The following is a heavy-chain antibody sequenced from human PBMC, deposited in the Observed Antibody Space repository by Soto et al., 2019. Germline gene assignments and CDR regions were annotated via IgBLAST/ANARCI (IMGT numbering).Heavy chain of an antibody. J-gene: IGHJ4*02. Sequence: GSLGLACAASGFTFSSYAMSWVRQAPGKGLEWVSAISGSGGSTYYADSVKGRFTISRDNSKNTLYLQMNSLRAEDTAVYYCAKRGNAPIVVVTASYYFDYWGQGTLVTVSS. CDR1: GFTFSSYA. CDR3: AKRGNAPIVVVTASYYFDY. D-gene: IGHD2-21*02. CDR2: ISGSGGST. V-gene: IGHV3-23*01.